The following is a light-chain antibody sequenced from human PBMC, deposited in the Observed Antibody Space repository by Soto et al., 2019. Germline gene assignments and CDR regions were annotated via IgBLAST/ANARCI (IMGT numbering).Light chain of an antibody. J-gene: IGKJ3*01. CDR2: SAS. V-gene: IGKV3-20*01. CDR3: QQYGGSPT. Sequence: EIVLTQSPGTLSLSPGERATLSCRASQSVSGSYLAWYQQKPGQAPRLLIYSASSRDTGIPDRFGGSGSGTDFTLTISRLEPEDFAVYYCQQYGGSPTFGPGTKVDIK. CDR1: QSVSGSY.